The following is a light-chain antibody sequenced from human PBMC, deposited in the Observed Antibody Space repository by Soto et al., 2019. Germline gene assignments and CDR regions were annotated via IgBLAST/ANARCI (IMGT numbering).Light chain of an antibody. V-gene: IGKV1-39*01. CDR3: QQSYSTPPT. J-gene: IGKJ1*01. CDR2: AAS. CDR1: QSISSY. Sequence: DIQMTQSPSYLSASVGDRVTITCRASQSISSYLNWYQQKPGKAPKLLIYAASSLQSGVPSRFSGSGSGTDFTLTISSLQPEDFATYYCQQSYSTPPTFGKGTKVEIK.